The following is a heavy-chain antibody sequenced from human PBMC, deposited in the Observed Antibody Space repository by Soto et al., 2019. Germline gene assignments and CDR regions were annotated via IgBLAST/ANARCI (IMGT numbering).Heavy chain of an antibody. D-gene: IGHD6-13*01. CDR1: GGSISSYY. CDR3: ARDRDSSSWYGFDY. CDR2: IYYSGST. J-gene: IGHJ4*02. V-gene: IGHV4-59*01. Sequence: PSETLSLTCTVPGGSISSYYWSWIRQPPGKGLEWIGYIYYSGSTNYNPSLKSRVTISVDTSKNQFSLKLSSVTAADTAVYYCARDRDSSSWYGFDYWGQGTLVTVSS.